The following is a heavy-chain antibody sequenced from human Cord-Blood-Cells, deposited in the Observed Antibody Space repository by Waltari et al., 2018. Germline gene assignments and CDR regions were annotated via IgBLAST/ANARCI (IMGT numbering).Heavy chain of an antibody. Sequence: EVQLVESGGGLVKPGGSLRLSCAASGFTFSSYSMNWVRQAPGKGLEWVSSISSRSSYIYYADSVKGRFTISRDNAKNSLYLQMNSRRAEDTAVYYCARGLGTYWYFDLCGRGTLVTVSS. CDR3: ARGLGTYWYFDL. CDR2: ISSRSSYI. V-gene: IGHV3-21*01. J-gene: IGHJ2*01. D-gene: IGHD7-27*01. CDR1: GFTFSSYS.